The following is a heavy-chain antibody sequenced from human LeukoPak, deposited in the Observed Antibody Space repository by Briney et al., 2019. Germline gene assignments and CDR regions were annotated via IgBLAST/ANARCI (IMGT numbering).Heavy chain of an antibody. D-gene: IGHD3-22*01. V-gene: IGHV4-4*07. CDR2: LYTNGTV. Sequence: SETLSLTCSVSGASITRYYWTWTRQPVGKGLEWFGRLYTNGTVNYNPSLRSRVTMSRDTSRNQFSLKLTSVTAADTAVYYCARLLGSSGYAGDWYFDLWGPGALVTVSS. CDR3: ARLLGSSGYAGDWYFDL. J-gene: IGHJ2*01. CDR1: GASITRYY.